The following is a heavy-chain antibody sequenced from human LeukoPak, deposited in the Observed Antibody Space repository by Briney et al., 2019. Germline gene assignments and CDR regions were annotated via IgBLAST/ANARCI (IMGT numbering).Heavy chain of an antibody. Sequence: SVKVSCKASGGTFSSYTISWVRQAPGQGLEWMGGIIPILGIANYAQKFQGRVTITADKSTGTAYMELSSLRSEDTAVYYCARTSSGYDSRDKYYYGMDVWRQGTTVTDPS. CDR3: ARTSSGYDSRDKYYYGMDV. CDR2: IIPILGIA. V-gene: IGHV1-69*02. D-gene: IGHD5-12*01. CDR1: GGTFSSYT. J-gene: IGHJ6*02.